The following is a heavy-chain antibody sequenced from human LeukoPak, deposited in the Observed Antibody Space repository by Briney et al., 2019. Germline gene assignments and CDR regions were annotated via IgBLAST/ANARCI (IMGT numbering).Heavy chain of an antibody. J-gene: IGHJ6*02. Sequence: GGSLRLSCAASGLTFSSYSMNWVRQAPGKGLEWVSSISSSSSYIYYADSVKGRFTISRDNAKNSLYLQMNSLRAEDTAVYYCARGIQLWTTYYYYGMDVWGQGTTVTVSS. D-gene: IGHD5-18*01. CDR3: ARGIQLWTTYYYYGMDV. V-gene: IGHV3-21*01. CDR1: GLTFSSYS. CDR2: ISSSSSYI.